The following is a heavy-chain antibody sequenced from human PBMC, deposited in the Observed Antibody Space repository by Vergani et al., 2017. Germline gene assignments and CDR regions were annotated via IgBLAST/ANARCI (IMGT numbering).Heavy chain of an antibody. CDR3: AKATSATGTPFNY. CDR1: GFTFDNYA. J-gene: IGHJ4*02. Sequence: EVHLLESGGGLIQPGGSLRISCAASGFTFDNYAMSWVRQAPGKGLEWVSAISGSGGSTYYADSVKGRFTISRDNSKNTLYLQMNSLRAEDTAVYYCAKATSATGTPFNYWGQGTLVTVSS. D-gene: IGHD1-7*01. V-gene: IGHV3-23*01. CDR2: ISGSGGST.